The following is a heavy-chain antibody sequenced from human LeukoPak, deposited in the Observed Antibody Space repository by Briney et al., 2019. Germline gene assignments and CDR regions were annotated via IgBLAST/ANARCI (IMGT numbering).Heavy chain of an antibody. D-gene: IGHD3-16*01. CDR1: GFTFSSYG. J-gene: IGHJ3*02. CDR2: IWYDGSNK. Sequence: GGSLRLSCAASGFTFSSYGMHWVGQAPGKGLEWVAVIWYDGSNKYYADSVRGRFTISRDNSKNTLYLQMNSLRAEDTAVYYCARDEVRLGESNDAFDIWGQGTMVTVSS. V-gene: IGHV3-33*01. CDR3: ARDEVRLGESNDAFDI.